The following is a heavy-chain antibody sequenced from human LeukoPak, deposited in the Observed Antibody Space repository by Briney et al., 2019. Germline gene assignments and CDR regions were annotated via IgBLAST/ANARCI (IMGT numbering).Heavy chain of an antibody. CDR3: ARAVDDDPIDY. J-gene: IGHJ4*02. CDR2: INEDGSEK. D-gene: IGHD4-23*01. CDR1: GFTFSRYW. Sequence: GGSLRLSCAASGFTFSRYWMNWVRQAPGKGLEWVANINEDGSEKHFVDSVKGRFTISRDNAKNSLYLQMNSLRVEDTAVYYCARAVDDDPIDYWGQGTLVTASS. V-gene: IGHV3-7*04.